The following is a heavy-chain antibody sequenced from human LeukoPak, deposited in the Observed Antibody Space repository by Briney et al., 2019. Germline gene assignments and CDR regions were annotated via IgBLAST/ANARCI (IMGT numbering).Heavy chain of an antibody. CDR1: GFTFSTYA. J-gene: IGHJ4*02. CDR2: IWYDGSNK. CDR3: AREYIASKYQPLLYGAHSDY. V-gene: IGHV3-33*01. D-gene: IGHD2-2*01. Sequence: GGSLRLSCAASGFTFSTYAMSWVRQAPGKGLEWVAVIWYDGSNKYYADSVKGRFTISRDNSKNTLYLQMNSLRAEDTAVYYCAREYIASKYQPLLYGAHSDYWGQGTLVTVSS.